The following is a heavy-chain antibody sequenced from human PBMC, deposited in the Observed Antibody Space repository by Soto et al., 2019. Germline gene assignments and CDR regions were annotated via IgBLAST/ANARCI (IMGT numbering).Heavy chain of an antibody. CDR1: GFTFSSYS. J-gene: IGHJ3*02. CDR2: ISSSSSYI. Sequence: PGGSLRLSCAASGFTFSSYSMNWVRQAPGKGLEWVSSISSSSSYIYYADSVKGRFTISRDNAKNSLYLQMNSLRAEDTAVYYCARDLLYPDDAFDSWGQGTMVTVSS. V-gene: IGHV3-21*01. CDR3: ARDLLYPDDAFDS. D-gene: IGHD2-15*01.